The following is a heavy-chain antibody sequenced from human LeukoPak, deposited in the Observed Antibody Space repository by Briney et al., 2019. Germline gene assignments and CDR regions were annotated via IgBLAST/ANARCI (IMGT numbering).Heavy chain of an antibody. D-gene: IGHD1-26*01. J-gene: IGHJ6*03. CDR1: GFTFSNYS. CDR3: ARDPYSGSYGNYYYYFMDV. CDR2: ISSSSSYI. Sequence: GGSLRLSCAASGFTFSNYSMNWVRQAPGKGPEWVSSISSSSSYIYYADSVKGRFTISRDNAKNSLYLQMNSLRAEDTAVYYCARDPYSGSYGNYYYYFMDVWGKGTTVTISS. V-gene: IGHV3-21*01.